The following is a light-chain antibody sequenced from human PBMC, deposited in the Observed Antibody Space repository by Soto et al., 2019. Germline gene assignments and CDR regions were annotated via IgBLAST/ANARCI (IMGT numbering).Light chain of an antibody. CDR1: SSDVGGYNY. V-gene: IGLV2-14*01. J-gene: IGLJ1*01. CDR3: SSYTSGSTYV. CDR2: EVS. Sequence: QSVLTQPASVSGSPGQSITISCTGTSSDVGGYNYVSWYQQYPGKAPKLIIYEVSNRPSEISNRFSGSKSGNTASLTISGLQAEDEADYYCSSYTSGSTYVFGTGTKLTVL.